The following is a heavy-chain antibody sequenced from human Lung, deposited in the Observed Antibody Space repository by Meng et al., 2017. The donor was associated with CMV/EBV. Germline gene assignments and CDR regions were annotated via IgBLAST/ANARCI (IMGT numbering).Heavy chain of an antibody. CDR3: AKSSDNGWSS. D-gene: IGHD6-19*01. J-gene: IGHJ4*01. CDR1: GYSFSGFY. V-gene: IGHV1-2*06. CDR2: VNPISDDT. Sequence: VQLVQSGAGGKRPGAALKLSCQASGYSFSGFYLNWARQPPGHGLEWLGRVNPISDDTHLAQKFEGRITVTRGATINTAFMELTRLRPDDTAVYYCAKSSDNGWSSWGPGTLVTVSS.